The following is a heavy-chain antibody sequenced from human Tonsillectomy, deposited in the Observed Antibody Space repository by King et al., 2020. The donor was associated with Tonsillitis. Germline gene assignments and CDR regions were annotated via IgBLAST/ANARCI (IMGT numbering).Heavy chain of an antibody. J-gene: IGHJ3*02. CDR1: GGSISSSNC. D-gene: IGHD6-19*01. CDR2: IYHSGST. Sequence: VQLQESGPGLVKPSGTLSLTCAVSGGSISSSNCWSWVRQPPGKGLEWIGEIYHSGSTNYNPSLKSRVTISVDKSKNQFALKLSSVTAAATAVYYCARDSVAGTGDAFDIWGQGTMVTVSS. CDR3: ARDSVAGTGDAFDI. V-gene: IGHV4-4*02.